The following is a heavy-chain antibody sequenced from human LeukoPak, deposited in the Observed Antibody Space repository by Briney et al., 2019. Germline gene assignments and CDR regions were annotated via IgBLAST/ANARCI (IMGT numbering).Heavy chain of an antibody. CDR2: IYCSGST. CDR1: GGSINSYY. V-gene: IGHV4-59*08. J-gene: IGHJ3*02. Sequence: SETLSLTCTVSGGSINSYYWSWIRQPPGKGLEWIGYIYCSGSTNYNPSLKSRVTISVDTSNNKFSLKLTSLTAADTAVYYCVRHLSAGRPAFDIWGQGTMVTVSS. D-gene: IGHD2-15*01. CDR3: VRHLSAGRPAFDI.